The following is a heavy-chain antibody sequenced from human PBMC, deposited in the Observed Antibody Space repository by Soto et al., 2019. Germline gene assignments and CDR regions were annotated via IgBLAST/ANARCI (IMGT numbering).Heavy chain of an antibody. Sequence: AGGSLRLSCAASGFTFSTYGMHWVRQAPGKGLEWVAVITYDGNNKNYGDSVKGRFTISRDNSRNTLYLQMNSLRVEDTAVYYCAKDPNPNSGSLNWFDAWGQGTLVTSPQ. V-gene: IGHV3-30*18. J-gene: IGHJ5*02. CDR1: GFTFSTYG. D-gene: IGHD1-26*01. CDR3: AKDPNPNSGSLNWFDA. CDR2: ITYDGNNK.